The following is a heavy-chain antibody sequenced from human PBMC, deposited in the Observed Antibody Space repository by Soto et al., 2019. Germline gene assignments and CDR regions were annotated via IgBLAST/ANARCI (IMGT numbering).Heavy chain of an antibody. Sequence: AETLSLTCAVYGGPFTCYCWCWIRPPPGKGLEWIGEINHRGSTNYNPSLKSRVTISVDTSKNQFSLKLSSVTAADTAGYYCASGAEYDFCSGHYYWGQGTLVTVSS. J-gene: IGHJ4*02. V-gene: IGHV4-34*01. CDR1: GGPFTCYC. D-gene: IGHD3-3*01. CDR3: ASGAEYDFCSGHYY. CDR2: INHRGST.